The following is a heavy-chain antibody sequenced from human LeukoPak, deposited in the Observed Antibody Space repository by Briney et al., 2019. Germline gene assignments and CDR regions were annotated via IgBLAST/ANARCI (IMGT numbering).Heavy chain of an antibody. Sequence: SETLSLTCTVSGVSISSCSWSWIRQPAGKGLDWIGRIYTSGSTNYNPSLKSRVTMSVDTSKNQFSLKLSSVTAADTAVYYCARPALRRYYYDSSGYPFDYWGQGTLVTVSS. CDR2: IYTSGST. D-gene: IGHD3-22*01. J-gene: IGHJ4*02. CDR3: ARPALRRYYYDSSGYPFDY. V-gene: IGHV4-4*07. CDR1: GVSISSCS.